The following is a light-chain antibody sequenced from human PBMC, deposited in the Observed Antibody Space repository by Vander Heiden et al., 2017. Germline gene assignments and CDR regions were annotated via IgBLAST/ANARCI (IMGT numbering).Light chain of an antibody. Sequence: DIQMTQSPSSLSASVGDRVTITCRASQSISSYLNWYQQKPGKAPKVLIYAASSLQSGVPSRFSGSGSGTDFTLTISSLQPEDFATYYCQQSYSTPRKTFGQGTKVEIK. CDR3: QQSYSTPRKT. J-gene: IGKJ1*01. CDR2: AAS. CDR1: QSISSY. V-gene: IGKV1-39*01.